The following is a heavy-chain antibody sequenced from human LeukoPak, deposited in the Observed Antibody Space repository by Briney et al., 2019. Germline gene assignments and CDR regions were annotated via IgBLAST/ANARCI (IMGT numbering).Heavy chain of an antibody. Sequence: SETLSLTCTVSGDSISSGDYSWNWIRQPSGKGLEWIGYIFHSGSSYYNPSLRSRVTISVDRSRNQFSLRLTSVTAADTAVYYCARELWFVNAPGSWLDPWGQGTLVTVSS. V-gene: IGHV4-30-2*01. D-gene: IGHD3-10*01. J-gene: IGHJ5*02. CDR2: IFHSGSS. CDR1: GDSISSGDYS. CDR3: ARELWFVNAPGSWLDP.